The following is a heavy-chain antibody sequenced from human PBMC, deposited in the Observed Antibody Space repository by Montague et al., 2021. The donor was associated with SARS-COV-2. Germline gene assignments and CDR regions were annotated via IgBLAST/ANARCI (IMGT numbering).Heavy chain of an antibody. V-gene: IGHV3-30*04. J-gene: IGHJ3*02. CDR3: AIAQLVQFDAFDI. D-gene: IGHD6-13*01. Sequence: SLRLSCAASGFTFSSYAMHWVRQAPGKGLEWVAVISYDGSNKYYADSVKGRFTISRDNSKNTLYLQMNSLRAEDTAVYYCAIAQLVQFDAFDIWGQGTMVTVSS. CDR2: ISYDGSNK. CDR1: GFTFSSYA.